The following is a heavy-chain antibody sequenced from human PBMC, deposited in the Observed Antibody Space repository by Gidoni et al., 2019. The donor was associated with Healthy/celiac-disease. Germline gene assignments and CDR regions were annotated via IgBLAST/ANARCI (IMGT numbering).Heavy chain of an antibody. D-gene: IGHD3-22*01. CDR1: GGSLSSSNW. V-gene: IGHV4-4*02. J-gene: IGHJ4*02. CDR2: IYHSGST. CDR3: ASWPRGRYYDSSGYHYYFDY. Sequence: QVQLQESGPGLVKPSGTLSPTCAVSGGSLSSSNWWSWVRQPPGKGLEWIGEIYHSGSTNYNPSLKSRVTISVDKSKNQFSLKLSSVTAADTAAYYCASWPRGRYYDSSGYHYYFDYWGQGTLVTVSS.